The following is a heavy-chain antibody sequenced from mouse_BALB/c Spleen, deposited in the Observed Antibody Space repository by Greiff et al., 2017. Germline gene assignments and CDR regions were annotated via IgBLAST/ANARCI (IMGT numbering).Heavy chain of an antibody. J-gene: IGHJ2*01. CDR2: ISSGGST. Sequence: EVQVVESGGGLVQPGGSLKLSCAASGFTFSSYAMSWVRQTPEKRLEWVASISSGGSTYYPDSVKGRFTISRDNARNILYLQMSSLRSEDTAMYYCARGGDGSSYDYWGQGTTLTVSS. CDR1: GFTFSSYA. V-gene: IGHV5-6-5*01. CDR3: ARGGDGSSYDY. D-gene: IGHD1-1*01.